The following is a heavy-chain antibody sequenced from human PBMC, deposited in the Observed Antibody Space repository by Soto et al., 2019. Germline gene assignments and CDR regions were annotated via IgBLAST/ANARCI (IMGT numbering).Heavy chain of an antibody. Sequence: SETLSLTCAVYGGSFSGYYWSWIRQPPGKGLEWIGEINHSGSTNYNPSLKSRVTISVDTSKNQFSLKLSSVTAADTAVYYCARWDSGYSSSWFYNYYGMDVWGQGTTVTVSS. CDR1: GGSFSGYY. V-gene: IGHV4-34*01. CDR3: ARWDSGYSSSWFYNYYGMDV. CDR2: INHSGST. D-gene: IGHD6-13*01. J-gene: IGHJ6*02.